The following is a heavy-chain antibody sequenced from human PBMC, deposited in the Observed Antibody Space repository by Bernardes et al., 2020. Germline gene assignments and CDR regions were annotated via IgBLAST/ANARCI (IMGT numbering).Heavy chain of an antibody. D-gene: IGHD5-12*01. CDR1: GFTFSSYT. V-gene: IGHV3-23*01. J-gene: IGHJ4*02. Sequence: GGSLRLSCAASGFTFSSYTMSWVHQAPGEGLEWVSAIGGSGESAYYADSVKGRFTISRDNSKRTLYLQMNSLRAEDTARYYCAKIVATTIDYWGQGTLVTVSS. CDR3: AKIVATTIDY. CDR2: IGGSGESA.